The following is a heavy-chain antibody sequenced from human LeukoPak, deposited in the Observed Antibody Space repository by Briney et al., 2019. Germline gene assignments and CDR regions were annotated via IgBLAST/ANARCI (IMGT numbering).Heavy chain of an antibody. V-gene: IGHV1-18*01. CDR3: ARGGNEVTTYWFDP. CDR2: ISAYNGNT. J-gene: IGHJ5*02. D-gene: IGHD4-17*01. CDR1: IYTFTISG. Sequence: ASVNLSSGACIYTFTISGISCVRQAPGQGLEWMGWISAYNGNTNYEQKLQGRVTMTTDTSTSTAYMELRSLRSDDTAVYYCARGGNEVTTYWFDPWGQGTLVTVSS.